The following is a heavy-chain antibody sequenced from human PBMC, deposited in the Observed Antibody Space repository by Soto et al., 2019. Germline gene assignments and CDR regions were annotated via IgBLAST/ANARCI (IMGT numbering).Heavy chain of an antibody. CDR2: ISSSRSYI. Sequence: GGSLRLSCAASGFTFSSYSMNWVRQAPGKGLEWVSSISSSRSYIYYADSVKGRFTISRDNAKNSLYLQMNSLRAEDTAVYFCAGCRGPNCSSRTDVFGRGTMVTVAS. V-gene: IGHV3-21*01. CDR3: AGCRGPNCSSRTDV. CDR1: GFTFSSYS. D-gene: IGHD2-2*01. J-gene: IGHJ6*02.